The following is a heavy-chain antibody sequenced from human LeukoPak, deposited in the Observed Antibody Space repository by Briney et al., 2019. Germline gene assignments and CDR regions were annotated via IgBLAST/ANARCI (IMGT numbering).Heavy chain of an antibody. CDR3: ARDWASVGFEGAFDI. J-gene: IGHJ3*02. Sequence: ASVKVSCKASGYSFTGYYVHWVRQAPGQGLEWMGWINPNSGDTNFAQNFQGRVTMTRDTSISTAYMELRRLRSDDTAVYYCARDWASVGFEGAFDIWGQGTMVTVSS. D-gene: IGHD3-16*01. CDR2: INPNSGDT. CDR1: GYSFTGYY. V-gene: IGHV1-2*02.